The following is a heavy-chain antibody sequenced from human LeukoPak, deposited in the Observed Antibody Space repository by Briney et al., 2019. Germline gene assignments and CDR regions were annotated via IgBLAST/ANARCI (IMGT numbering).Heavy chain of an antibody. J-gene: IGHJ4*02. CDR2: VYYSGST. D-gene: IGHD5-18*01. Sequence: SETLSLTCTVSGGSISSYYWSWIRQPPGKGLEWIGYVYYSGSTNYNPSLKSRVTISVDTSKNQFSLKLSSVTAADTAVYYCAGERYSYGHFDYWGQGTLVTVSS. CDR3: AGERYSYGHFDY. V-gene: IGHV4-59*01. CDR1: GGSISSYY.